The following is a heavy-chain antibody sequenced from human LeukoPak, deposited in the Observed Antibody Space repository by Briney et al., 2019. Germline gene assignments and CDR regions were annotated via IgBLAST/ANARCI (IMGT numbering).Heavy chain of an antibody. D-gene: IGHD3-22*01. CDR1: GYSFPSYW. Sequence: GESLKISCKGSGYSFPSYWIGWVRQRPGKGLEWMGIIYPGDSDARYSPSFEGQVTISADKSISTAYLQWRSLKASDTAMYYCARLYDSSGYPFGYWGQGTLVTVSS. CDR2: IYPGDSDA. V-gene: IGHV5-51*01. J-gene: IGHJ4*02. CDR3: ARLYDSSGYPFGY.